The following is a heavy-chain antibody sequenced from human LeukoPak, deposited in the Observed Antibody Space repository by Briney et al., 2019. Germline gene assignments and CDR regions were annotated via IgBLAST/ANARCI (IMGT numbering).Heavy chain of an antibody. CDR2: ISSSSSYI. CDR1: GFTFRKYA. Sequence: KTGGSLRLSCAASGFTFRKYAMSWVRQAPGKGLEWVSSISSSSSYIYYADSVKGRFTISRDNAKNSLYLQMNSLRAEDTAVYYCARDPMATIGDYFDYWGQGTLVTVSS. CDR3: ARDPMATIGDYFDY. J-gene: IGHJ4*02. D-gene: IGHD5-24*01. V-gene: IGHV3-21*01.